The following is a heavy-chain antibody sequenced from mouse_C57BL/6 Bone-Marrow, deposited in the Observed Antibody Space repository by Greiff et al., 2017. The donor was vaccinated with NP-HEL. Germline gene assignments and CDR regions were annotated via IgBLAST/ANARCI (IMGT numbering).Heavy chain of an antibody. CDR2: ILPGSGST. CDR3: ARGYDFDD. Sequence: QVQLQQSGAELMKPGASVKLSCKATGYTFTGYWIEWVKQRPGHGLEWIGEILPGSGSTNYNAKFKGKATFTADTSSNTAYMQLSSLTTDDPAIYYCARGYDFDDWGQGTTLTAAS. J-gene: IGHJ2*01. V-gene: IGHV1-9*01. CDR1: GYTFTGYW. D-gene: IGHD3-1*01.